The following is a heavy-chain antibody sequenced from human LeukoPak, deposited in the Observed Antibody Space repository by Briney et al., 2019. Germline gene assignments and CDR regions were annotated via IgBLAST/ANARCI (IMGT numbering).Heavy chain of an antibody. Sequence: ASVKVSCMASGYTFTSYGISWVRQAPGQGLEWMGWISAYNGNTNYAQKLQGRVTMTTDTSTSTAYMELRSLRSDDTAVYYCAREFFACGDVPFDYWGQRTLVTVSS. V-gene: IGHV1-18*01. J-gene: IGHJ4*02. CDR3: AREFFACGDVPFDY. CDR1: GYTFTSYG. CDR2: ISAYNGNT. D-gene: IGHD4-17*01.